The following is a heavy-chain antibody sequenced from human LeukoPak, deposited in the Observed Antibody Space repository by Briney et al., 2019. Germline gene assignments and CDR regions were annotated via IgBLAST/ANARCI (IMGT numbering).Heavy chain of an antibody. V-gene: IGHV4-59*08. D-gene: IGHD4-23*01. CDR2: IYYTGST. CDR3: ARLTTTVGTDDAFDI. CDR1: GNSISNYY. Sequence: SETLSLTCTASGNSISNYYWTWIRQPPGKGLEWIGYIYYTGSTNYNPSLKSRVTISVDTSKNEFSLKLSSVTAADTAVYHCARLTTTVGTDDAFDIWGQGTMVTVSS. J-gene: IGHJ3*02.